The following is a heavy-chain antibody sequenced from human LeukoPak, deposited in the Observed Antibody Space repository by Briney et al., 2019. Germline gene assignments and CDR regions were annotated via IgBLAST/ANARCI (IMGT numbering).Heavy chain of an antibody. CDR1: GGSISSYY. D-gene: IGHD2-2*01. CDR3: ARESEDIVVVPAAMTSWYFDL. CDR2: IYYSGST. Sequence: SETLSLTCTVSGGSISSYYWSWIRQPPGKGLEWIGYIYYSGSTNYNPSLKSRVTISVDTSKNQFSLKLSSVTAADTAVYYCARESEDIVVVPAAMTSWYFDLWGRGTLVTVSS. V-gene: IGHV4-59*01. J-gene: IGHJ2*01.